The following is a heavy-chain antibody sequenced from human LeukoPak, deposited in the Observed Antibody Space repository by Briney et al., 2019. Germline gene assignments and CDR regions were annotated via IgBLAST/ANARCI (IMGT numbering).Heavy chain of an antibody. D-gene: IGHD7-27*01. Sequence: ASVKVSCKASGYSFFNTGITWVRQAPGQGPEWIGWVSTYTGNTNYAEKVQGRVTMTTDTSTDTAYMELRSLISDDTAVYYCGRDGDIPTYPNWIETWGQGTLVTVSS. CDR3: GRDGDIPTYPNWIET. V-gene: IGHV1-18*01. CDR1: GYSFFNTG. J-gene: IGHJ5*02. CDR2: VSTYTGNT.